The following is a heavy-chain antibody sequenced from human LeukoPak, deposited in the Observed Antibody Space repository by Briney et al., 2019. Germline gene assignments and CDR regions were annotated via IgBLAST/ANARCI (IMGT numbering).Heavy chain of an antibody. CDR1: GSSISSSYF. V-gene: IGHV4-38-2*02. J-gene: IGHJ4*02. CDR3: ARGVLLWFGELSRFDY. Sequence: SETLSLTCTGSGSSISSSYFWGWIRQPPGKGLEWIGEINHSGSTNYNPSLKSRVTISVDTSKNQFSLKLSSVTAADTAVYYCARGVLLWFGELSRFDYWGQGTLVTVSS. D-gene: IGHD3-10*01. CDR2: INHSGST.